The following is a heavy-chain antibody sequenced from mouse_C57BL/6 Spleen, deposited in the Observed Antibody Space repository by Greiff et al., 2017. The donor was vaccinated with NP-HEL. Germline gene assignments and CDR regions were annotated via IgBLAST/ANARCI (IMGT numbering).Heavy chain of an antibody. Sequence: EVKLQESGPELVKPGASVKISCKASGYSFTDYNMNWVKQSNGKSLEWIGVINPNYGTTSYNQKFKGKATLTVDQSSSTAYMQLNSLTSEDSAVYYCARTVTAQATYYAMDYWGQGTSVTVSS. CDR2: INPNYGTT. CDR3: ARTVTAQATYYAMDY. D-gene: IGHD3-2*02. V-gene: IGHV1-39*01. J-gene: IGHJ4*01. CDR1: GYSFTDYN.